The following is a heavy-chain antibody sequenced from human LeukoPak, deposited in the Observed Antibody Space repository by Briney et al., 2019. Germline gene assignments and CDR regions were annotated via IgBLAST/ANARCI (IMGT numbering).Heavy chain of an antibody. V-gene: IGHV1-24*01. Sequence: ASVKVSCKVSGYTLTELSMHWVRQAPGKGLEWMGGFDPEVGETIYAQKFQGRVTMTEDTSTDTAYLELSSLRSEDTAVYYCATDLLRGDSSGWYVFQHWGQGTLVTVSS. D-gene: IGHD6-19*01. CDR3: ATDLLRGDSSGWYVFQH. CDR2: FDPEVGET. J-gene: IGHJ1*01. CDR1: GYTLTELS.